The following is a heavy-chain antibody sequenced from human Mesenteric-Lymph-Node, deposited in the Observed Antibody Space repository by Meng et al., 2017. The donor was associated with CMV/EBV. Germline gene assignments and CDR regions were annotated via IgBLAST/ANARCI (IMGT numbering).Heavy chain of an antibody. CDR2: IHPNSGGT. J-gene: IGHJ5*02. D-gene: IGHD3-9*01. Sequence: AYYLHWVRQAPGQGLEWMGWIHPNSGGTNYAQRFQGRVTMTTDTSITTVYMELSSLRSDDTAVYYCARDIEEVSHCDFLTGFPPFDPWGQGTLVTVSS. V-gene: IGHV1-2*02. CDR1: AYY. CDR3: ARDIEEVSHCDFLTGFPPFDP.